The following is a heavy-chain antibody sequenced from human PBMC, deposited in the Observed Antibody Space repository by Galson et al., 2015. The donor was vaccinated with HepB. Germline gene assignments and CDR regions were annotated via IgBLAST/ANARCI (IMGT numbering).Heavy chain of an antibody. V-gene: IGHV3-11*06. CDR1: GITFKDYY. CDR2: IGSSGDYT. CDR3: ARDYYGSGSYGRFDP. J-gene: IGHJ5*02. Sequence: SLRLSCAASGITFKDYYMSWMRQAPGKGLEWVSRIGSSGDYTTYADSVKGRFTISRDNAKKSLYLRMNNLRAEDTAVYYCARDYYGSGSYGRFDPWGQGTLVTVSS. D-gene: IGHD3-10*01.